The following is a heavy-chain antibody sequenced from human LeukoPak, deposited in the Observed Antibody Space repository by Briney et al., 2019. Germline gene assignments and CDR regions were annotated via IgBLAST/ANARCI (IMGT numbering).Heavy chain of an antibody. CDR2: ISGSVGST. D-gene: IGHD2-15*01. V-gene: IGHV3-23*01. Sequence: GGSLRLSCAASGFTFSSYAMSWVRQAPGKGPEWVSAISGSVGSTYYADSVKGRFTISRDNSKNTLYLQMNSLRAEDTAVYYCAKDRSVVAAVYYYYGMDVWGQGTTVTVSS. CDR3: AKDRSVVAAVYYYYGMDV. CDR1: GFTFSSYA. J-gene: IGHJ6*02.